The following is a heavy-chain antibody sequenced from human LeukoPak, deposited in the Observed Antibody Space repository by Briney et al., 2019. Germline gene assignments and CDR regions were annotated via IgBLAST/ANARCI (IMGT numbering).Heavy chain of an antibody. CDR1: GFTFSSYG. CDR2: ISYDGSNK. V-gene: IGHV3-30*18. CDR3: AKGTGGSYSPYYFDY. Sequence: GGSLRLSCAASGFTFSSYGMHWVRQAPGKGLEWVAVISYDGSNKYYADSVKGRFTISRDNSKNTLYLQMNSLRAEDTAVYYCAKGTGGSYSPYYFDYWGQGTLVTVSS. D-gene: IGHD1-26*01. J-gene: IGHJ4*02.